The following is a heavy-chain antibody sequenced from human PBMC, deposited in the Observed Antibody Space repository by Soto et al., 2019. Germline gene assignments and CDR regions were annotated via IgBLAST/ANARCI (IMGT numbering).Heavy chain of an antibody. CDR1: GFSLSTSGVG. CDR2: IYWDDNK. CDR3: AHRRRKNTVTTGFDY. Sequence: QITLKESGPTLVKPTQPLTLTCTFSGFSLSTSGVGVGWIRQPPGKALEWLALIYWDDNKPYSPSLQSRLTITKDTSKNQVVLTMTDMDPVDTATYYCAHRRRKNTVTTGFDYWGQGILVTVSS. V-gene: IGHV2-5*02. J-gene: IGHJ4*02. D-gene: IGHD4-17*01.